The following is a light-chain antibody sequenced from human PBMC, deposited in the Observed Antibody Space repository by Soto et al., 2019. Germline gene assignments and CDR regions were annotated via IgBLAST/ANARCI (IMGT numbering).Light chain of an antibody. V-gene: IGLV2-8*01. CDR1: SSDVGGYNY. CDR3: SSYAGSNILV. Sequence: QSALTQPPSASGSPGQSVTISCTGTSSDVGGYNYVSWYQQHPGKVPKLMIYEVTKRPSGVPDRFSGSKSGNTASLTVSGLQAEDEADYYCSSYAGSNILVFGGGTKLTVI. CDR2: EVT. J-gene: IGLJ3*02.